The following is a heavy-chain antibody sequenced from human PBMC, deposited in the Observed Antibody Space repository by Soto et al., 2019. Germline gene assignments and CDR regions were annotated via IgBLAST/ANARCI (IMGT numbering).Heavy chain of an antibody. Sequence: SETLPLTCTVSRGSISSYYWSWIRQSAGKGLEWIGRIYNGGNTQYNPSLKSRVTMSADTSKNQFSLRLNSVTAADTAVYYCARDGSDSYGLDVWGQGTTVTVSS. V-gene: IGHV4-4*07. CDR1: RGSISSYY. CDR2: IYNGGNT. D-gene: IGHD3-10*01. CDR3: ARDGSDSYGLDV. J-gene: IGHJ6*02.